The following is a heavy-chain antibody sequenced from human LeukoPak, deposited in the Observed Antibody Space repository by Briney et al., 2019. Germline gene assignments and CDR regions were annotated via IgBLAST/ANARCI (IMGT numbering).Heavy chain of an antibody. CDR1: GFTFDDYA. V-gene: IGHV3-9*01. CDR3: AKEASHHFDY. J-gene: IGHJ4*02. CDR2: ISWNSGSI. Sequence: SLRLSCAASGFTFDDYAMHWVRQAPGKGLEWVSGISWNSGSIGYADSVKGRFTISRDNAKNSLYLQMNSLRAEDTALYYCAKEASHHFDYWGQGTLVTVSS.